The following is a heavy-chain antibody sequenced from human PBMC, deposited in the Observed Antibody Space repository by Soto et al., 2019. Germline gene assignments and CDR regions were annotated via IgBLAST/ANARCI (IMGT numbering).Heavy chain of an antibody. Sequence: PGGSLRLSCAASGFTLSSYWMHWVRQAPGRGLVWVSRINSDGSTTNYADSVRGRFTISRDNAKNTLYLQMNSLRAEDTAVYYCARGDPYYYDGSGYYANDYWGQGTLVTVSS. CDR1: GFTLSSYW. V-gene: IGHV3-74*01. J-gene: IGHJ4*02. D-gene: IGHD3-22*01. CDR3: ARGDPYYYDGSGYYANDY. CDR2: INSDGSTT.